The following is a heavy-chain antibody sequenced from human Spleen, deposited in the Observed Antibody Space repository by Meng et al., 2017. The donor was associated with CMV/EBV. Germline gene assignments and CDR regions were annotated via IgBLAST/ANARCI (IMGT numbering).Heavy chain of an antibody. CDR2: ISAAGSST. D-gene: IGHD4-11*01. Sequence: GESLKISCAAPGFTFSSYAMSWVRQAPGKGLEWVSSISAAGSSTYHADSVKGRFTISRDNSKNTLYLQMNSLRAEDTATYYCAKNTVTEPFYFYYGMDVWGQGTTVTVSS. CDR1: GFTFSSYA. CDR3: AKNTVTEPFYFYYGMDV. J-gene: IGHJ6*02. V-gene: IGHV3-23*01.